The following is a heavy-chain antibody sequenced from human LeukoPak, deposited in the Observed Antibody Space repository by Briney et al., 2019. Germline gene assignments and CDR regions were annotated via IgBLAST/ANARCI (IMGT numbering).Heavy chain of an antibody. CDR2: IYYSGST. J-gene: IGHJ4*02. CDR3: ARDSSGYLDY. CDR1: GGSISSYY. V-gene: IGHV4-59*01. Sequence: SETLSLTCTVSGGSISSYYWSWIRQPPGKGLEWIGYIYYSGSTNYNPSLKSRVTISVDTSKNQFSLKLSSVTAADTAVYYCARDSSGYLDYWGQGTLVTVSS. D-gene: IGHD3-22*01.